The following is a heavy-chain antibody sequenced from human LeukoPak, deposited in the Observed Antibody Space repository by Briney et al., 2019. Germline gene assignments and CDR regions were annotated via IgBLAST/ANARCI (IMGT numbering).Heavy chain of an antibody. CDR2: ISWNSGNI. CDR3: AKGAAAGMFDWFDP. J-gene: IGHJ5*02. CDR1: GFTFDVYA. Sequence: GGSLRLSCAASGFTFDVYAMHWVRQAPGKGLEWVSGISWNSGNIGYADSVKGRFTISRDNAKNSLYLQMNSLRAEDTALYYCAKGAAAGMFDWFDPCGQGTLVTVSS. D-gene: IGHD6-13*01. V-gene: IGHV3-9*01.